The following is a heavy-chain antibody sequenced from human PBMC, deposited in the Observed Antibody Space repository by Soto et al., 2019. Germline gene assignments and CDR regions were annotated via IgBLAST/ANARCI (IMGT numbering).Heavy chain of an antibody. J-gene: IGHJ4*02. D-gene: IGHD6-25*01. CDR1: GFTFDNYA. Sequence: EVQLEESGGGLIQPGRSLRLSCAASGFTFDNYAMHWVRQAPGKGLEWVSGISWDSGSIDYADSVRGRFTISRDNARNSLYLRMSSLRPEDTALYYCAKDAAYYFDYWGQGTLVTVSS. V-gene: IGHV3-9*01. CDR2: ISWDSGSI. CDR3: AKDAAYYFDY.